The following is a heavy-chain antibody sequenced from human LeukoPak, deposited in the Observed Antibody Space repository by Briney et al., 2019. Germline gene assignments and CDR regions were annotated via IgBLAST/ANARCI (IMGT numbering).Heavy chain of an antibody. Sequence: ASVKVSCKASGGTFSSYAISWVRQAPGQGLEWMGIINPSGGSTSYSQKFQGRVTMTRDTSTSTVYMELSSLRSEDTAVYYCARARGYSYGYDYWGQGTLVTVSS. CDR1: GGTFSSYA. CDR3: ARARGYSYGYDY. J-gene: IGHJ4*02. D-gene: IGHD5-18*01. CDR2: INPSGGST. V-gene: IGHV1-46*01.